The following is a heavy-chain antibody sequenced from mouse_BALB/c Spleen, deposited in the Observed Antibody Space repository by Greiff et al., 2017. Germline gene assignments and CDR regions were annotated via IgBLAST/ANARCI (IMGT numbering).Heavy chain of an antibody. J-gene: IGHJ2*01. Sequence: EVKVEESGGGLVKPGGSLKLSCAASGFTFSSYAMSWVRQTPEKRLEWVASISSGGSTYYPDSVKGRFTISRDNARNILYLQMSSLRSEDTAMYYCARGGGNPYYFDYWGQGTTLTVSS. D-gene: IGHD2-1*01. CDR3: ARGGGNPYYFDY. CDR1: GFTFSSYA. V-gene: IGHV5-6-5*01. CDR2: ISSGGST.